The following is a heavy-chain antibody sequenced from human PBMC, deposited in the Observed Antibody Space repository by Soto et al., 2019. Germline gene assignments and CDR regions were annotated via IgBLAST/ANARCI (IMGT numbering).Heavy chain of an antibody. CDR3: ARDLVGAAAGSSAFDI. J-gene: IGHJ3*02. CDR2: IYHSGTT. V-gene: IGHV4-4*02. D-gene: IGHD6-13*01. Sequence: QVQLQESGPGLVKPSGTLSLTCAVSSGSISSSNWWSWVRQPPGKGLEWIGEIYHSGTTNYNPSLKSRVTITVDKSKNQFALKLSSVTAADTAVYYCARDLVGAAAGSSAFDIWGQGTMVTVSS. CDR1: SGSISSSNW.